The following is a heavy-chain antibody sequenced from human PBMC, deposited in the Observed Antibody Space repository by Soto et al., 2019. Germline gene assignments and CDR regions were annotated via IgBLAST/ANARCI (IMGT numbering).Heavy chain of an antibody. V-gene: IGHV4-39*01. CDR2: MYYSGST. J-gene: IGHJ6*02. Sequence: XETLSLTCTVAGCAISSSNYYWCWIRQPPGKGLERIGSMYYSGSTYYNPSLKSRVTISADTSNNQFSLKLGSVIAADTAVYYCARARGNYYYYGMDVWGQGPTVTV. CDR3: ARARGNYYYYGMDV. CDR1: GCAISSSNYY. D-gene: IGHD1-26*01.